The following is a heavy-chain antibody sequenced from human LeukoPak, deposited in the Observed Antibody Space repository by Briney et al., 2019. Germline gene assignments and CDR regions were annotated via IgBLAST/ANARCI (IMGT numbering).Heavy chain of an antibody. D-gene: IGHD3-22*01. CDR2: IYSTGTT. CDR1: GGSISSGYY. CDR3: ARAHKYHYYDSSGAFDV. J-gene: IGHJ3*01. Sequence: SQTLSLTCAVSGGSISSGYYWAWIRQPAGKGLEWIGRIYSTGTTNYNPSLTSRATISVDTSKKQFSLTMTSVTAADTATYYCARAHKYHYYDSSGAFDVWGQGTVVTVSS. V-gene: IGHV4-61*02.